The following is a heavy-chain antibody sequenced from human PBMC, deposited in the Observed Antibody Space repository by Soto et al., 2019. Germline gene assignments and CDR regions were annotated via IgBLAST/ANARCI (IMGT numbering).Heavy chain of an antibody. CDR1: GGSVSSGSYY. V-gene: IGHV4-61*01. CDR3: ARDGSGSYGRPFNWFDP. Sequence: QVQLQESGPGLVKPSETLSLTCTVSGGSVSSGSYYWSWIRQPPGKGLEWIGYIYYSGSTNYNPSLNSRVTISVDTSKNQFSLKLSSVTAADTAVYYCARDGSGSYGRPFNWFDPWGQGTLVTVSS. D-gene: IGHD3-10*01. CDR2: IYYSGST. J-gene: IGHJ5*02.